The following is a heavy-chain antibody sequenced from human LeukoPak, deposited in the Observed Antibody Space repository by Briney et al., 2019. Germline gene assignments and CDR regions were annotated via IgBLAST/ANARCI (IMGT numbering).Heavy chain of an antibody. D-gene: IGHD2/OR15-2a*01. Sequence: SSETLSLTCAVSGASLSSSYWNWIRQFPGKGLEWIACISYTGKTDYNTSLTSRVTISLDTSENQVSLKLWSVTAADTAVYFCSEGYFEPFDHWGKGIFVSVFS. V-gene: IGHV4-59*01. CDR1: GASLSSSY. CDR3: SEGYFEPFDH. J-gene: IGHJ4*02. CDR2: ISYTGKT.